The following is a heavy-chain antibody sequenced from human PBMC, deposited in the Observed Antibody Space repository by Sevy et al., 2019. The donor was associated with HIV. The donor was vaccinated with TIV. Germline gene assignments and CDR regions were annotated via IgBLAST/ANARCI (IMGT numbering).Heavy chain of an antibody. CDR1: GFTVSSNY. J-gene: IGHJ4*02. CDR3: APVAYFDY. Sequence: GGSLRLSCAASGFTVSSNYMSWVRQAPGKGLEWVSVIYSAGSSYYADSVKGRFTISRDNPKNTLYLQMNSLRAEDTAVYYCAPVAYFDYWGQGTLVTVSS. V-gene: IGHV3-53*01. D-gene: IGHD2-15*01. CDR2: IYSAGSS.